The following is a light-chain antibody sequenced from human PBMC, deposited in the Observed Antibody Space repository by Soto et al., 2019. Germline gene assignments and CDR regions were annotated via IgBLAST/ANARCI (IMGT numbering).Light chain of an antibody. J-gene: IGKJ1*01. CDR1: QSINTW. V-gene: IGKV1-5*01. CDR3: QQYQTYSRT. Sequence: DIQMTQSPSTLSASVGDRITITCRASQSINTWLAWYRQRPGEAPQLLIYDASTLTMGVPSRFSGSVSGSECTLSITRLQPNDFATFYCQQYQTYSRTFGQGTKVELK. CDR2: DAS.